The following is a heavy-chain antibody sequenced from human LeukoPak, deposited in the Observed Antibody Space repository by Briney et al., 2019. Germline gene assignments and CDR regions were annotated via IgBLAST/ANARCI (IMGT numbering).Heavy chain of an antibody. V-gene: IGHV4-34*01. CDR1: GGSCSGYY. Sequence: SETLSLTCAVYGGSCSGYYWSWIRQPPGKGLEWIGEINHSGSTNYNPSLKSRVTISVDTSKNQFSLKLSSVTAADTAVYYCARGSPRRYYYGSGSYPGLLLYGMDVWGQGTTVTVSS. CDR2: INHSGST. CDR3: ARGSPRRYYYGSGSYPGLLLYGMDV. J-gene: IGHJ6*02. D-gene: IGHD3-10*01.